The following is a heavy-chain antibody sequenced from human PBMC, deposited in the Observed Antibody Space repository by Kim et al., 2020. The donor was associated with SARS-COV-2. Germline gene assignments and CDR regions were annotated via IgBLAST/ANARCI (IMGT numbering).Heavy chain of an antibody. CDR3: ARHAVVKWPLEGVAYFDL. V-gene: IGHV4-39*01. D-gene: IGHD2-15*01. J-gene: IGHJ2*01. CDR1: GGSISSSSYY. Sequence: SETLSLTCTVSGGSISSSSYYWGWIRQPPGKGLEWIGSIYYSGSTYYNPSLKSRVTISVDTSKNQFSLKLSSVTAADTAVYYCARHAVVKWPLEGVAYFDLWGRGTLVTVSS. CDR2: IYYSGST.